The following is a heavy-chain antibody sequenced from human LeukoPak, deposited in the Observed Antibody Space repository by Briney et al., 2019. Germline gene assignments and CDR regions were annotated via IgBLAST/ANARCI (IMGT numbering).Heavy chain of an antibody. Sequence: ASVKVSCKASGYXLTGYYIHWVRQAPGQGLQWMGLINPNSGGTNFAQNFQGRVTMTSDTSINTAYMELTRLRYDDTAVYYCARTTGYTSSWSDGLDIWGQGTMVTVSS. CDR1: GYXLTGYY. J-gene: IGHJ3*02. D-gene: IGHD6-13*01. V-gene: IGHV1-2*06. CDR2: INPNSGGT. CDR3: ARTTGYTSSWSDGLDI.